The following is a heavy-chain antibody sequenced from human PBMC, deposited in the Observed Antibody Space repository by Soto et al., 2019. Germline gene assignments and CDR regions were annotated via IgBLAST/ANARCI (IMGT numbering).Heavy chain of an antibody. CDR2: IIPIFGTA. Sequence: SVKVSCKASGGTFSSYAISWVRQAPGQGLEWMGGIIPIFGTANYAQKFQGRVTITADESTSTAYMELSSLRSEDTAVYYCAIYLCGGDCYYYYGMDVWGQGTTVTVSS. J-gene: IGHJ6*02. D-gene: IGHD2-21*02. CDR1: GGTFSSYA. CDR3: AIYLCGGDCYYYYGMDV. V-gene: IGHV1-69*13.